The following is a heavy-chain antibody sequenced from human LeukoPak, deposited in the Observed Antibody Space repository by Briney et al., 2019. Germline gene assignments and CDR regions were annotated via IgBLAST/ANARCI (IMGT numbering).Heavy chain of an antibody. V-gene: IGHV4-39*07. CDR2: IYSTGNT. J-gene: IGHJ4*01. Sequence: SETLSLTCTVSGDFISSGHYYWGWIRQSPGKGLEWMGSIYSTGNTHYNPSLESRLIISSGTSKNSFYLKLNAVTAADTAVYFCARDLWSTAAGIFDGWSKTAMITVSS. CDR1: GDFISSGHYY. D-gene: IGHD2-21*01. CDR3: ARDLWSTAAGIFDG.